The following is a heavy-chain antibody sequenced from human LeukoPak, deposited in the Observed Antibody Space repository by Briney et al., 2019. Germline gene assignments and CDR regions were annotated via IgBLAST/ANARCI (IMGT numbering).Heavy chain of an antibody. CDR3: ARDPVPADSGWYLHFDY. Sequence: GASGKVACKASGYTFTSYYMHWGRQAPGQGLEWMGIINPSGGSTSYAQKFQGRVTMTRDTSTSTVYMELSSLRSEDTAVYYCARDPVPADSGWYLHFDYWGQGTLVTVSS. CDR2: INPSGGST. D-gene: IGHD6-19*01. V-gene: IGHV1-46*01. CDR1: GYTFTSYY. J-gene: IGHJ4*02.